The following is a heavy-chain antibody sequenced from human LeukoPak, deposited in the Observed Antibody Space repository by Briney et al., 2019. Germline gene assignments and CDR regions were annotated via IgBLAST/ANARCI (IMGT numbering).Heavy chain of an antibody. CDR2: IYYSGST. Sequence: ASEALSLTCTVSGGSISSYYWSWIRQPPGKGLEWIGYIYYSGSTNYNPSLKSRVTISVDKSKNQFSLKLSSVTAADTAVYYCAVVGLSNDYWGQGTLVTVSS. D-gene: IGHD3-16*02. J-gene: IGHJ4*02. V-gene: IGHV4-59*12. CDR1: GGSISSYY. CDR3: AVVGLSNDY.